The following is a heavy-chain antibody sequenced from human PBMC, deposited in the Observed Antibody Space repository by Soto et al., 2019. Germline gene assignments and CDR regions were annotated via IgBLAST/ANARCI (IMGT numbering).Heavy chain of an antibody. D-gene: IGHD4-4*01. CDR1: GFTFSSYS. V-gene: IGHV3-48*01. J-gene: IGHJ6*03. CDR3: ARDTYSNYGYYYYYMDV. CDR2: ISSSSSTI. Sequence: GGFLRLSCAASGFTFSSYSMNWVRQAPGKGLEWVSYISSSSSTIYYADSVKGRFTISRDNAKNSLYLQMNSLRAEDTAVYYCARDTYSNYGYYYYYMDVWGKGTTVTVSS.